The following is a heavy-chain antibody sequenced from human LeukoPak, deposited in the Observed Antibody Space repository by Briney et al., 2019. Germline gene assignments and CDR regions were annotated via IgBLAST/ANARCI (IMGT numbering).Heavy chain of an antibody. CDR1: GGSISSSSYY. V-gene: IGHV4-39*01. Sequence: PSETLSLTCTVSGGSISSSSYYWGWIRQPPGKGLEWIGTIYYFGSTYSNPSLKSRVTISVDTSKNQFSLKLSSVTAADTAVYYCARLIADCCSSSSCYFFDSWGQGTLATVSS. CDR2: IYYFGST. D-gene: IGHD2-2*01. CDR3: ARLIADCCSSSSCYFFDS. J-gene: IGHJ4*02.